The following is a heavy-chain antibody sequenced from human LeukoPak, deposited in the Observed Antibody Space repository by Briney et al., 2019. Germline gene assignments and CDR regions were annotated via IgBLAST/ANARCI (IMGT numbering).Heavy chain of an antibody. CDR3: ANDEPYSSSWSGDYYGMDV. J-gene: IGHJ6*04. Sequence: PGGSLRLSCAASGFTFSSYGMHWVRQAPGKGLEWVAVISYDGSNKYYADSVTGRFTISRDNSKNTLYLQMNSLRAEDTAVYYCANDEPYSSSWSGDYYGMDVWGKGTTVTVSS. CDR1: GFTFSSYG. D-gene: IGHD6-13*01. V-gene: IGHV3-30*18. CDR2: ISYDGSNK.